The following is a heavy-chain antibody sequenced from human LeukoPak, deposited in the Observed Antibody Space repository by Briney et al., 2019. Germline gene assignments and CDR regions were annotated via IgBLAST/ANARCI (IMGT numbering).Heavy chain of an antibody. CDR3: ARGGGLDV. CDR1: GFTFSDYY. D-gene: IGHD3-16*01. J-gene: IGHJ6*02. Sequence: PGGSLRLSCAASGFTFSDYYMTWIRQAPGKGLEWVSSISSDGGAMYYADSVKGRFTASRDNARNSLYLQMSNLRAEDTAVYFRARGGGLDVWGQGATVTVSS. V-gene: IGHV3-11*01. CDR2: ISSDGGAM.